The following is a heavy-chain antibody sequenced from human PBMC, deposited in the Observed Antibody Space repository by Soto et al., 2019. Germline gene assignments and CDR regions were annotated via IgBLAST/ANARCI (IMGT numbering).Heavy chain of an antibody. D-gene: IGHD3-3*01. CDR1: GFTFTSSA. J-gene: IGHJ4*02. CDR3: AAGPSGYYDFWSGSHF. CDR2: IVVGSGNT. V-gene: IGHV1-58*01. Sequence: SVKVSCKASGFTFTSSAVQWVRQARGQRLEWIGWIVVGSGNTNYAQKFQERVTITRDMSTSTAYMELSSLRSEDTAVYYCAAGPSGYYDFWSGSHFWGQGTLVTVSS.